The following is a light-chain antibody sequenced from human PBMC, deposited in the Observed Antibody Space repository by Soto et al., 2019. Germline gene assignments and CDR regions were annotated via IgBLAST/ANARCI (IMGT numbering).Light chain of an antibody. CDR3: QQYGSSPQT. J-gene: IGKJ2*01. CDR2: GAS. V-gene: IGKV3-20*01. CDR1: QSVSSSY. Sequence: EIVLTQSPGTLSLSPGERATLSCRASQSVSSSYLAWYQQKPGQAPRLLIYGASSRATVIPDRFSGSGSGTDFTLTISRXXXEDFAVYYCQQYGSSPQTFGQGTKLEIX.